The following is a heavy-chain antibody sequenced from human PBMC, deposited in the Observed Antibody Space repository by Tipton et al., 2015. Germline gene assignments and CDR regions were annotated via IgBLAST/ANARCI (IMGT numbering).Heavy chain of an antibody. CDR3: ARHRPYSSSGADYFDY. D-gene: IGHD6-6*01. J-gene: IGHJ4*02. V-gene: IGHV4-39*01. Sequence: TLSLTCTVSGGSISRSSYYWGWIRQPPGEGLEWIGSIYYSGSTYYNPSLKSRVTISVDTSKNQFSLKLSSVTAADTAVYYCARHRPYSSSGADYFDYWGQGTLVTVSS. CDR1: GGSISRSSYY. CDR2: IYYSGST.